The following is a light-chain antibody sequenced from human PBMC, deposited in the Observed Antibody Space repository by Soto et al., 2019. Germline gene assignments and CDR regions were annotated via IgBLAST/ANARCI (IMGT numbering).Light chain of an antibody. V-gene: IGLV2-14*03. CDR3: TSYTTSSTYV. J-gene: IGLJ1*01. Sequence: QSALTQPASVSGSPGQSIAISCTGTSSDVGFYNYVSWYQQHPGKAPKLMVYDVNNRPSGVSNRFSGSKSGNTASLPISGLQAEDEADYYCTSYTTSSTYVFGTGTKVTVL. CDR2: DVN. CDR1: SSDVGFYNY.